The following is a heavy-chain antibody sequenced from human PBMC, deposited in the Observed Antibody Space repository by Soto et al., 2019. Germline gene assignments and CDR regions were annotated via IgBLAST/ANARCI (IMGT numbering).Heavy chain of an antibody. V-gene: IGHV3-7*01. J-gene: IGHJ2*01. CDR2: IKQDGSEK. Sequence: GGSLRLSCAASGFTFSSYWMSWVRQAPGKGLEWVANIKQDGSEKYYVDSVKGRFTISRDNAKNSLYLQMNSLRAVDTAVYYCAATRGPPLWYVDLWGRGTLVTV. CDR1: GFTFSSYW. CDR3: AATRGPPLWYVDL. D-gene: IGHD5-12*01.